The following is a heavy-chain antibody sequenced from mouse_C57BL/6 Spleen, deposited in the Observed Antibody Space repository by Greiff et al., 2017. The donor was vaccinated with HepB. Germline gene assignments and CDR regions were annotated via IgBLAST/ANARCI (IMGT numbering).Heavy chain of an antibody. CDR1: GYTFTSYG. J-gene: IGHJ2*01. CDR3: ARRERSPEDYFDY. V-gene: IGHV1-81*01. Sequence: QVQLKQSGAELARPGASVKLSCKASGYTFTSYGISWVKQRTGQGLEWIGEIYPRSGNTYYNEKFKGKATLTADKSSSTAYMELRSLTSEDSAVYFCARRERSPEDYFDYWGQGTTLTVSS. CDR2: IYPRSGNT.